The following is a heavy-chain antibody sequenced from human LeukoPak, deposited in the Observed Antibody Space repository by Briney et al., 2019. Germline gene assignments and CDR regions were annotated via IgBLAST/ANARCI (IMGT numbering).Heavy chain of an antibody. CDR3: ATPRSWSPDYFDH. V-gene: IGHV4-4*07. D-gene: IGHD1-26*01. CDR2: LFYSGNA. J-gene: IGHJ4*02. CDR1: GGSISNYH. Sequence: PSETLSLTCTVSGGSISNYHWSWIRQPAGKGLEWIGSLFYSGNAYYNPSLKSRVTISVDTSKNQFSLKLRSVTAADTAVYYCATPRSWSPDYFDHWGQGTLVTVSS.